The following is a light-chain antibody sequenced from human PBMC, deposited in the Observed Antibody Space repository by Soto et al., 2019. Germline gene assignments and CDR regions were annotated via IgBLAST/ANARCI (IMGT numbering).Light chain of an antibody. V-gene: IGLV2-14*01. Sequence: QSALTQPASVSGSPGQSITISCTGTSSDVGGYNYVSWYQQHPGKVPKLMIYDVSNRPSGVSNRFSGSKSGNTASLTISGLQAEDEADYYCSSYTTGSTLFGTGTKLTVL. CDR3: SSYTTGSTL. J-gene: IGLJ1*01. CDR2: DVS. CDR1: SSDVGGYNY.